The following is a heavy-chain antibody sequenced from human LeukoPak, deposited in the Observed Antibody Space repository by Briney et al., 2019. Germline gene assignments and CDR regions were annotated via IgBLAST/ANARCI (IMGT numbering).Heavy chain of an antibody. CDR3: ARGRTTAPTGYFDH. D-gene: IGHD1-1*01. CDR1: GFTFSSYW. J-gene: IGHJ4*02. V-gene: IGHV3-7*01. CDR2: RKQGGSDK. Sequence: GGSLRLSCAASGFTFSSYWMSWVRQAPGKGLEWVANRKQGGSDKYYGDYVTGRTTTARDNANNSLHLQMSSLRAEATAVYYSARGRTTAPTGYFDHWGQGTLVTVSS.